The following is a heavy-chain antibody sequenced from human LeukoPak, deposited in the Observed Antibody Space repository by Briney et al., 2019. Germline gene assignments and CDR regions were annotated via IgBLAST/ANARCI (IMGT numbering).Heavy chain of an antibody. V-gene: IGHV3-23*01. CDR2: IGGSGENT. D-gene: IGHD5/OR15-5a*01. J-gene: IGHJ4*02. CDR3: ATKVSGRQYFDY. CDR1: GFTFTNYA. Sequence: GGSLRLSCAASGFTFTNYAMSWVRQAPGRGLEVVSVIGGSGENTWYAGSVKGRFTISRDNSKNTLSLEMNSLRAEDTAVYYCATKVSGRQYFDYWGQGTLVTVSS.